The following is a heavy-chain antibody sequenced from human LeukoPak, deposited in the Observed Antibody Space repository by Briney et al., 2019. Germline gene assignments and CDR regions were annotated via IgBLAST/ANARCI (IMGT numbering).Heavy chain of an antibody. Sequence: SVKVSCKASGGTFSSYAISWVRQAPGQGLEWMGRIIPIFGTANYAQKFQGRVTITTDESTNTAYMELSSLRSEDTAVYYCATDLVRGVITWFDPWGQGTLVTVSS. J-gene: IGHJ5*02. CDR2: IIPIFGTA. V-gene: IGHV1-69*05. D-gene: IGHD3-10*01. CDR1: GGTFSSYA. CDR3: ATDLVRGVITWFDP.